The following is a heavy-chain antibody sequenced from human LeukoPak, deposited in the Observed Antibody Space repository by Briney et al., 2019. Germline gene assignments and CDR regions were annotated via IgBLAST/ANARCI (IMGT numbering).Heavy chain of an antibody. CDR2: ISYDGSNK. Sequence: GGSLRLSCAASGFTFSSYAMHWVRQAPGKGLEWVAVISYDGSNKYYADSVKGRFTISRDNSKNTLYPQMNSLRAEDTAVYYCARDRALRYFDWLLDIWGQGTLVTVSS. CDR3: ARDRALRYFDWLLDI. D-gene: IGHD3-9*01. J-gene: IGHJ4*02. CDR1: GFTFSSYA. V-gene: IGHV3-30-3*01.